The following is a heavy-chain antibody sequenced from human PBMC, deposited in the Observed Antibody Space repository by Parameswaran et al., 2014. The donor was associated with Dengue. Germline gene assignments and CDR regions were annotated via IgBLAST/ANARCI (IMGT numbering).Heavy chain of an antibody. Sequence: VRQPQEGRGVAAVISYDGSNKYYADSVKGRFTISRDNSKNTLYLQMNSLRAEDTAVYYCARDQQPIAAAGLYFDYWGQGTLVTVSS. D-gene: IGHD6-13*01. CDR2: ISYDGSNK. V-gene: IGHV3-30-3*01. CDR3: ARDQQPIAAAGLYFDY. J-gene: IGHJ4*02.